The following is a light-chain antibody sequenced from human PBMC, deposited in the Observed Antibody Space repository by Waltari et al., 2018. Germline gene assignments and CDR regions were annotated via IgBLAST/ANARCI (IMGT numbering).Light chain of an antibody. J-gene: IGLJ1*01. CDR3: SAYTSSSTYV. CDR2: EVA. Sequence: QSALTQPASVSGSLGQSITISCTGPRSDIGSDNYVSWYQQHPAKAPRLIIYEVASRPSGVSHRFSGSKSGNTASLTISGLLAGDEATYHCSAYTSSSTYVFGSGTNVTVL. V-gene: IGLV2-14*03. CDR1: RSDIGSDNY.